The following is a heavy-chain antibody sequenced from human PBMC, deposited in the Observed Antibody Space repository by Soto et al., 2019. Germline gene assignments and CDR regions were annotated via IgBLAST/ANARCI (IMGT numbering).Heavy chain of an antibody. J-gene: IGHJ5*02. CDR3: AVVPAAIGWSDP. Sequence: GWSLRLSCSASGFTFSDYYMTWIRKAPGKGLEWVSYISSSSSYTNYADSVKGRFTISRDNSKNTLYLQMNSLRAEDTAVYYCAVVPAAIGWSDPWGQGTLVTVSS. D-gene: IGHD2-2*02. CDR1: GFTFSDYY. CDR2: ISSSSSYT. V-gene: IGHV3-11*03.